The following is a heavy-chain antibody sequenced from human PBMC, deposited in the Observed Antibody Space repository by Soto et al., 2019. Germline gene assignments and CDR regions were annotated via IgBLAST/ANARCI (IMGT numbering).Heavy chain of an antibody. Sequence: GASVKVSCKASGGTFSSYAISWVRQAPGQGLEWMGGIIPIFGTANYAQKLQGRVTMTTDTSTSTAYMDLRSLRFDDTAVYYCAREAHPNGYSFGYNWFDPWGQGTLVTVSS. CDR2: IIPIFGTA. CDR3: AREAHPNGYSFGYNWFDP. D-gene: IGHD5-18*01. CDR1: GGTFSSYA. J-gene: IGHJ5*02. V-gene: IGHV1-69*05.